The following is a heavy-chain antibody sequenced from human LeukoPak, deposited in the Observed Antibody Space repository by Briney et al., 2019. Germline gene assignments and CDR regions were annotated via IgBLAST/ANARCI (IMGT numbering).Heavy chain of an antibody. V-gene: IGHV1-69*13. D-gene: IGHD6-13*01. CDR3: ARVSSPYSSSWYGIFDY. CDR2: IIPIFGTA. CDR1: GGTFSSYA. Sequence: SVKVSCKASGGTFSSYANSWVRQAPGQGLEWMGGIIPIFGTANYAQKFQGRVTITADESTSTAYMELSSLRSEDTAVYYCARVSSPYSSSWYGIFDYWGQGTLVTVSS. J-gene: IGHJ4*02.